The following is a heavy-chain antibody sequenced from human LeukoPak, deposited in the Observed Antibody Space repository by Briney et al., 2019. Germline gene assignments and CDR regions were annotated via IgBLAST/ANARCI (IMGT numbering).Heavy chain of an antibody. CDR3: ARRFGSVTSMHGIDY. V-gene: IGHV3-21*01. J-gene: IGHJ4*02. CDR2: IGSSGSYI. D-gene: IGHD3-10*01. CDR1: GFTFSSYH. Sequence: PGGSLRLSCEVSGFTFSSYHMNWVRQAPGKGLEWVSSIGSSGSYIYYADSLTGRFTISRDNAKNSLYLQMNSLRAEDTAVYYCARRFGSVTSMHGIDYWGQGTLVTVSS.